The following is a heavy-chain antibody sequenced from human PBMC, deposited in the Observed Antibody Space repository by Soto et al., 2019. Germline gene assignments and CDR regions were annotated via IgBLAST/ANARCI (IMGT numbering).Heavy chain of an antibody. V-gene: IGHV3-30-3*01. CDR2: ISYEGSNT. CDR1: GFTFDTYG. CDR3: ARVTPGNNLYYFSGLDV. Sequence: QVHLVESGGGVVQPGRSLRLSCVASGFTFDTYGIHWVRQAPGKGLQWVALISYEGSNTYYADSVRGRFTISRDNPKNTLYLQINALRPEDTGVYYCARVTPGNNLYYFSGLDVWGQGTSVTVSS. J-gene: IGHJ6*02. D-gene: IGHD1-1*01.